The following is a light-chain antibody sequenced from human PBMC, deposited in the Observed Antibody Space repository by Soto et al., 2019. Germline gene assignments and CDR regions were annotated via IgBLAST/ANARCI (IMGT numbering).Light chain of an antibody. CDR2: AAF. J-gene: IGKJ4*01. CDR3: QQHKDWPLT. CDR1: QSVSTS. Sequence: EIVMTQSPATLSVSPGETVTLSCRASQSVSTSVAWYQQKPGQARRLLIYAAFTRATAVPARFSGSGSGTEFALTISGLQSEDFAVYHCQQHKDWPLTFGGGTKVEMK. V-gene: IGKV3-15*01.